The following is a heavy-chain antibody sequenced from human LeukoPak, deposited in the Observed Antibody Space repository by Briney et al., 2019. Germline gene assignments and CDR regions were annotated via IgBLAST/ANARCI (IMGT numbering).Heavy chain of an antibody. J-gene: IGHJ4*02. CDR3: ARAYDYGDAGLPRD. Sequence: APVKVSCKASGYTFTSYGISWVRQAPGQGLEWVGWISTYNGNTNYAQKLLGRVTMTTDTSTTTAYMELRSLRSDDTAVYYCARAYDYGDAGLPRDWGQGTLVTVSS. CDR2: ISTYNGNT. V-gene: IGHV1-18*01. CDR1: GYTFTSYG. D-gene: IGHD4-17*01.